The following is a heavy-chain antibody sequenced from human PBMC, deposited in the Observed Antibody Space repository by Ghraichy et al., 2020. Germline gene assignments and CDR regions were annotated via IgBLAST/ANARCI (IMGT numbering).Heavy chain of an antibody. CDR2: IYYSGST. Sequence: SETLSLTCTVSGGSISSSSYYWGWIRQPPGKGLEWIGSIYYSGSTYYNPSLKSRVTISVDTSKNHFSLKLSSVTAADTAVYYCARDGGITIFGVVTPRVGFDYWGQGTLVTVSS. J-gene: IGHJ4*02. CDR1: GGSISSSSYY. V-gene: IGHV4-39*07. CDR3: ARDGGITIFGVVTPRVGFDY. D-gene: IGHD3-3*01.